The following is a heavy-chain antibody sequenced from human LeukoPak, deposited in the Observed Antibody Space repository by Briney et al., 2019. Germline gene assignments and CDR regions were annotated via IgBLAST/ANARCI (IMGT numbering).Heavy chain of an antibody. Sequence: SGGSLRLSCAASGFTFSSYAMSWVRRAPGKGLEWVSAISGSGGSTYYADSVKGRFTISRDNSKNTLYLQMNSLRAEDTAVYYCAKRTVFGESHDYWGQGTLVTVSS. CDR1: GFTFSSYA. D-gene: IGHD3-10*02. J-gene: IGHJ4*02. CDR3: AKRTVFGESHDY. V-gene: IGHV3-23*01. CDR2: ISGSGGST.